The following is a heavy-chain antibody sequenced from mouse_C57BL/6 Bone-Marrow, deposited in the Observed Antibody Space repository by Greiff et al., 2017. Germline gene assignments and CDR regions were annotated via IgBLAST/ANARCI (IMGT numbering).Heavy chain of an antibody. V-gene: IGHV5-6*02. CDR2: ISSGGSYT. D-gene: IGHD1-1*01. CDR3: TRRITSLDY. CDR1: GFTFSSYG. J-gene: IGHJ2*01. Sequence: EVKLMESGGDLVKPGGSLKLSCAASGFTFSSYGMSWVRQTPDKRLEWVATISSGGSYTYYPDSVKGRFTISIDNAKNTLYLQMSSLMSEDTTMYYSTRRITSLDYWGQGTTLTVSS.